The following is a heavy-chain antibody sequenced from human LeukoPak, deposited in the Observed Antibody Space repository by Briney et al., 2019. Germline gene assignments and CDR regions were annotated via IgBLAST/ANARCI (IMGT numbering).Heavy chain of an antibody. CDR1: GFNFRAYW. CDR2: IHQHGTKE. V-gene: IGHV3-7*03. J-gene: IGHJ4*02. D-gene: IGHD4-11*01. Sequence: GGSLRLSCTTSGFNFRAYWMAWVRQAPGKGLEWVANIHQHGTKENYVDSVKGRFTISRDNAKNSVFLQMNSLRAEDTALYYCAGGGMTIVFDQVDYISLDSGAQGPLVTV. CDR3: AGGGMTIVFDQVDYISLDS.